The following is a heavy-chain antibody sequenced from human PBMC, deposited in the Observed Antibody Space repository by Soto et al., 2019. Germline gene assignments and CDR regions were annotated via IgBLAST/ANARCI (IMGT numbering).Heavy chain of an antibody. CDR2: IYYSGST. CDR3: ARLPPGGVVYPPSWLDP. D-gene: IGHD2-15*01. CDR1: GGSISSYY. V-gene: IGHV4-59*08. Sequence: SETLSLTCTVSGGSISSYYWSWIRQPPGKGLEWIGYIYYSGSTNYNPSLKSRVTISVDTSKNQFSLKLSSVTAADTAVYYCARLPPGGVVYPPSWLDPWGQGTLVTVSS. J-gene: IGHJ5*02.